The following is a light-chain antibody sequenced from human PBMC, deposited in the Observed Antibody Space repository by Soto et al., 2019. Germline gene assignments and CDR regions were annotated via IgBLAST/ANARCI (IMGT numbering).Light chain of an antibody. CDR1: SGHSNYA. CDR2: LNSDGRH. Sequence: QPVLTQSPSASASLGASVKLTCTLSSGHSNYAIAWHQQQPEKGPRYLMKLNSDGRHSKGDGIPDRFSGSTSGAERYLTIYSLQSEDEADYYCQTWGTGIQVFGGGTKLTVL. V-gene: IGLV4-69*01. J-gene: IGLJ2*01. CDR3: QTWGTGIQV.